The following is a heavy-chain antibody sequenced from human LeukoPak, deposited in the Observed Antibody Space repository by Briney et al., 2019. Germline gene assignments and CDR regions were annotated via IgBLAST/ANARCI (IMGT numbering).Heavy chain of an antibody. CDR3: ARDPRFGLSADAFDI. J-gene: IGHJ3*02. CDR1: GYTFTGYY. D-gene: IGHD3-10*01. Sequence: ASVKVSCKASGYTFTGYYMHWVRQAPGQGLEWMGWINPNSGGTNYAQKFQGRVTMTRDTSISTAYMELSRLRSDDTAVYYCARDPRFGLSADAFDIWAKGQWSPSLQ. CDR2: INPNSGGT. V-gene: IGHV1-2*02.